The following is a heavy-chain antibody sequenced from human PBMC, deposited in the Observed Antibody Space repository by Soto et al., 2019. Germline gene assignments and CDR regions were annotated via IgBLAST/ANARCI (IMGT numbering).Heavy chain of an antibody. V-gene: IGHV4-4*02. J-gene: IGHJ6*02. CDR3: ARMNRDYYYYGMDA. CDR2: IDHNGVA. CDR1: GDSISSSKW. Sequence: SLTCGVSGDSISSSKWWTWVRQTPGNGLEWIGKIDHNGVANYNPSLEGRVTISKDISKNQISLKVTSVTAADSAVYYCARMNRDYYYYGMDAWGQGATVTVSS.